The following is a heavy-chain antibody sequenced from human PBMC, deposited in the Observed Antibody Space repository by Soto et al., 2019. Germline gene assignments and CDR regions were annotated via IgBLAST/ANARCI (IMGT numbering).Heavy chain of an antibody. Sequence: PGESLKISCKGSGYSFTSYWIGWVRQMPGKGLEWMGIIYPGDSDTRYSPSFQGQVTISADKSISTAYLQWSSLKASDTDMYYCARLAATYYYDSSGCSLPYCMDVWGQGTTVTVSS. CDR2: IYPGDSDT. J-gene: IGHJ6*02. V-gene: IGHV5-51*01. D-gene: IGHD3-22*01. CDR3: ARLAATYYYDSSGCSLPYCMDV. CDR1: GYSFTSYW.